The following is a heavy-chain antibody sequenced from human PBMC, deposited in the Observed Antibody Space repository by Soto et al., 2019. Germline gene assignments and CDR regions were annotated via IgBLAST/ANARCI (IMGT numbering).Heavy chain of an antibody. CDR3: ARGQRFSDWFDP. CDR1: GGAINSYY. CDR2: IYSSGST. D-gene: IGHD3-3*01. J-gene: IGHJ5*02. Sequence: PSETLSLTCPVSGGAINSYYWTWIRQPAGKGLEWIGRIYSSGSTKYNPSLQSRVTMSLDTSKNQFSLRLTSVTAADTAVYYCARGQRFSDWFDPWGQGTLVTVS. V-gene: IGHV4-4*07.